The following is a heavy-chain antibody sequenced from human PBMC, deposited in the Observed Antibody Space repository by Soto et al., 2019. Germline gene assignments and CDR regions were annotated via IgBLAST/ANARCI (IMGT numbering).Heavy chain of an antibody. CDR2: ITATGRGT. CDR1: GFTFTTYA. J-gene: IGHJ3*02. D-gene: IGHD4-17*01. CDR3: AHPRGYGVFDAYDI. V-gene: IGHV3-23*01. Sequence: GGSMRLSCAASGFTFTTYAMSWVRQAPGQGLEWVSAITATGRGTYYADSVQGRFTISRDNSKSTLYLQMTSLRIEDTALYYCAHPRGYGVFDAYDIWGQGTLVTVSS.